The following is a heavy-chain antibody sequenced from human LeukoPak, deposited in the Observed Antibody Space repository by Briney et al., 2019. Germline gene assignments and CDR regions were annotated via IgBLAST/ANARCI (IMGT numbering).Heavy chain of an antibody. CDR3: ARENEYYFDY. CDR2: ISSSSSTI. D-gene: IGHD1-1*01. CDR1: GFTFSSYS. J-gene: IGHJ4*02. Sequence: GGSLRLSCAVSGFTFSSYSMNWARQAPGKGLEWVSYISSSSSTIYYADSVKGRFTISRDNAKNSLYLQMNSLRAEDTAVYYCARENEYYFDYWGQGTLVTVSS. V-gene: IGHV3-48*01.